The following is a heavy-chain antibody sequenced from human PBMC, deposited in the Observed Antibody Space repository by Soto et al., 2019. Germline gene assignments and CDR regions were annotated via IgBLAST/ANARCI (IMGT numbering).Heavy chain of an antibody. CDR3: ARHVLLWFGELLPYYFDY. J-gene: IGHJ4*02. V-gene: IGHV4-39*01. Sequence: SXTLSLTCTVSGGSISSSSYYWGWIRQPPGKVLEWIGSIYYSGSTYYNPSLKSRVTISVDTSKNQFSLKLSSVTAADTAVYYCARHVLLWFGELLPYYFDYWGQGTLVTVSS. CDR1: GGSISSSSYY. D-gene: IGHD3-10*01. CDR2: IYYSGST.